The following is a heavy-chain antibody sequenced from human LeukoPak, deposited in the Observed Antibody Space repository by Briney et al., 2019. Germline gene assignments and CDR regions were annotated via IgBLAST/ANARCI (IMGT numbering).Heavy chain of an antibody. Sequence: GASVKVSCKASGYTSTNYGISWVRQAPGQGLEWMGWISASNGNTNHAQKFQGRVTMTTATPTSTAYMELRNLRTDDTAVYYCARDEAPVATDFDYWGQGTLVTVSS. CDR3: ARDEAPVATDFDY. J-gene: IGHJ4*02. CDR2: ISASNGNT. D-gene: IGHD2-21*01. V-gene: IGHV1-18*01. CDR1: GYTSTNYG.